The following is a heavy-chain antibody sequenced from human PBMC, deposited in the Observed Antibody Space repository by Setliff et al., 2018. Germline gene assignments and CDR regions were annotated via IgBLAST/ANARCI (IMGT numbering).Heavy chain of an antibody. CDR2: IYPADSDT. V-gene: IGHV5-51*01. Sequence: GESLKISCKGSGYTFTNYWIAWVRQVPGKGLEYMGIIYPADSDTTYSPSFQGQVTISADKSINTAHLQWSSLKASDTAIYYCAIIDDAIMDLDYWGPGTLVTVSS. CDR3: AIIDDAIMDLDY. D-gene: IGHD3-16*01. CDR1: GYTFTNYW. J-gene: IGHJ4*02.